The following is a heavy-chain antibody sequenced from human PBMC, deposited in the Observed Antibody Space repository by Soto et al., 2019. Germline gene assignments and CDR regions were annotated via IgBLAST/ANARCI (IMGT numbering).Heavy chain of an antibody. V-gene: IGHV1-2*02. CDR1: GYTFTGYY. CDR3: ARESGGVVEWLQPGSFDY. J-gene: IGHJ4*02. D-gene: IGHD2-8*02. CDR2: INPNSGGT. Sequence: ASEKVSCKASGYTFTGYYMHWVRQAPGQGLEWMGWINPNSGGTNYAQKFQGRVTMARDTSISTAYMELSRLRSDDTAVYYCARESGGVVEWLQPGSFDYWGQGTLVTVSS.